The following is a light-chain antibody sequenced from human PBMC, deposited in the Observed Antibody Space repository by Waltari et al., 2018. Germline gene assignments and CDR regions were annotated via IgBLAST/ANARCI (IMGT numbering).Light chain of an antibody. Sequence: QQISSLSTPAASVGYRVPFICRASQSISNWLAWYQQKPGKAPKLLIYKASTLESGVPSRFSGSGSGTEFTLTISSLQPDDFATYYCQQYNSYSLLTFGGGTKVEIK. V-gene: IGKV1-5*03. J-gene: IGKJ4*01. CDR3: QQYNSYSLLT. CDR1: QSISNW. CDR2: KAS.